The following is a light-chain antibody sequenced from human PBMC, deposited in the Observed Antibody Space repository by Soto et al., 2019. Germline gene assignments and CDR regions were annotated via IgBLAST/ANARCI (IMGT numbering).Light chain of an antibody. V-gene: IGKV3-20*01. CDR2: GAS. CDR1: QSVSISH. J-gene: IGKJ2*01. CDR3: QQYGSTPRVT. Sequence: EIVLTQSPGTLSLSPVERATLSCRASQSVSISHLAWYQQKPGQAPRLLIYGASIRATDIPDRFGGSGSGTDFTLTISTLEPEDFAVYYCQQYGSTPRVTFGQGTKLEIK.